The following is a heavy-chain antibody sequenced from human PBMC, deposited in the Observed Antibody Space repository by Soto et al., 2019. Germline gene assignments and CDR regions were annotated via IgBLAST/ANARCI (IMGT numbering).Heavy chain of an antibody. J-gene: IGHJ4*02. V-gene: IGHV1-69*04. CDR2: IIPILGIA. D-gene: IGHD4-17*01. CDR1: GYTFTSYT. CDR3: ARELIPDDYGDYLGHYFDY. Sequence: ASVKVSCKASGYTFTSYTISWVRQAPGQGLEWMGRIIPILGIANYAQKFQGRVTITADKSTSTAYMELSSLRSEDTAVYYCARELIPDDYGDYLGHYFDYWGQGTLVTVSS.